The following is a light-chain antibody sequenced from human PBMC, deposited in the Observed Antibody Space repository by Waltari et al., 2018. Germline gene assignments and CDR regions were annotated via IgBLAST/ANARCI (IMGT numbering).Light chain of an antibody. CDR3: GTWDSSLSGAV. Sequence: QSVLTQPPSVSAAPGQAVTLSCSGGRPNIGHNYVSWYRQFPGTAPKLLIYENSERPSGIPGRFSGSKSGTSATLDITGLQAGDEADYYCGTWDSSLSGAVFGGGTHLTVL. CDR1: RPNIGHNY. J-gene: IGLJ7*01. CDR2: ENS. V-gene: IGLV1-51*02.